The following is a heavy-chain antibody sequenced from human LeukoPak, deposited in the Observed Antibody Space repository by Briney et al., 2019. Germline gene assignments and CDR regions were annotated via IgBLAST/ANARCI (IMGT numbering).Heavy chain of an antibody. Sequence: PGGSLRLSCAASVFTFSDDYMNWIRQAPGKGLEWGSYISGSGSYTNYADSVKGRFTISRDNAKNSLYLQMNSLRAEDTAVYYCARGESFSSGWPYYFDFWGQGALVAVSS. D-gene: IGHD6-19*01. CDR1: VFTFSDDY. J-gene: IGHJ4*02. CDR3: ARGESFSSGWPYYFDF. V-gene: IGHV3-11*05. CDR2: ISGSGSYT.